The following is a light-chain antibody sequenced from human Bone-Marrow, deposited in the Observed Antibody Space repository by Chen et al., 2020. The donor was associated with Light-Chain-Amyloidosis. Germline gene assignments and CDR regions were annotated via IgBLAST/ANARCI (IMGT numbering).Light chain of an antibody. CDR3: QVWDRSSDRPV. V-gene: IGLV3-21*02. CDR1: NVGSTS. CDR2: DDS. J-gene: IGLJ3*02. Sequence: SYVLTQPSSVSVAPGQTATIACGGNNVGSTSVHWYQQTPGQAPLLVVYDDSDRPSGIPERLSGSKSGNTDTLTISRVEAGDEADYYCQVWDRSSDRPVFGGGTKLTVL.